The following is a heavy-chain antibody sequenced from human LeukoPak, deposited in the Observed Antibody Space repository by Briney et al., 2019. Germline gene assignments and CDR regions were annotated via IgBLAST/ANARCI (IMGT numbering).Heavy chain of an antibody. CDR2: ISAYNGNT. V-gene: IGHV1-18*01. CDR3: AREGVVVPAPPPDY. CDR1: GGTFSSYV. J-gene: IGHJ4*02. D-gene: IGHD2-2*01. Sequence: ASVTVSCKASGGTFSSYVINWVRQAPGQGLEWMGWISAYNGNTNYAQKLQGRVTMTTDTSTSTAYMELRSLRSDDTAVYYCAREGVVVPAPPPDYWGQGTLVTVSS.